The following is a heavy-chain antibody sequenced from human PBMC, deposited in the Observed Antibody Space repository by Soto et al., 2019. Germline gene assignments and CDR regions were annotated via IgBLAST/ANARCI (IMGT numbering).Heavy chain of an antibody. J-gene: IGHJ6*02. CDR1: GFTFSSYG. D-gene: IGHD5-12*01. V-gene: IGHV3-30*03. CDR3: AREVEMATIGPYGMDV. Sequence: QVQLVESGGGVVQPGRSLRLSCAASGFTFSSYGMHWVRQAPGKGLEWVAVISYDGSNKYYADSVKGRFTISRDNSKNTLYLQMNSLRAEDTAVYYGAREVEMATIGPYGMDVWGQGTTVTVSS. CDR2: ISYDGSNK.